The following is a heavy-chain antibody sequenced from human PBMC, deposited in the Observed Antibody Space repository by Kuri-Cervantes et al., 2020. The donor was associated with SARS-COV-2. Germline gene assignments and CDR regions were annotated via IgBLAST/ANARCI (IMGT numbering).Heavy chain of an antibody. CDR3: ASARVGVLDL. CDR1: GFTFNTCA. V-gene: IGHV3-30*04. D-gene: IGHD2-21*01. Sequence: GGSLRLSCAASGFTFNTCAMHWVRQAPGKGLEWVTMISSDGRHKNYADSVKGRFTISRDNSKNTLYLQINSLRSEDTAIFYCASARVGVLDLWGQGAPVTVSS. J-gene: IGHJ5*02. CDR2: ISSDGRHK.